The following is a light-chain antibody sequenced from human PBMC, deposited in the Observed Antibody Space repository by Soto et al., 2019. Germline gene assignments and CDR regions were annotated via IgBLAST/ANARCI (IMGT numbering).Light chain of an antibody. CDR2: GAS. J-gene: IGKJ5*01. V-gene: IGKV3D-20*02. CDR3: QQRKNWPTIT. Sequence: PRERATLSCGSNQSVTSNYLAWYQQKPGQAPSLLIFGASRRATGIPDRFIGSGSGTDFTLTISRLETEDFAVYYCQQRKNWPTITFGQGTRLEIK. CDR1: QSVTSNY.